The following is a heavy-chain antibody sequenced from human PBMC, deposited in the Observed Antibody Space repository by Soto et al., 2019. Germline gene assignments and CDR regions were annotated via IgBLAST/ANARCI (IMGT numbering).Heavy chain of an antibody. V-gene: IGHV3-30*18. CDR3: AKDLVAWSNYYYYGMDV. J-gene: IGHJ6*02. CDR2: ISYDGSNK. Sequence: QVQLVESGGGVVQPGRSLRLSCVVSGFTFSNYGMHWVRQAPGKGLEWVAVISYDGSNKYYADSVNGRFTISRDNSKNTLYLQMNSLRVEDTAVYYCAKDLVAWSNYYYYGMDVWGQGTTGTVSS. D-gene: IGHD6-6*01. CDR1: GFTFSNYG.